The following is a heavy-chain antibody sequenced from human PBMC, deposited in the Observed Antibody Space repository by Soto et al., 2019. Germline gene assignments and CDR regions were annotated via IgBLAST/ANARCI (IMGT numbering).Heavy chain of an antibody. Sequence: QLQLQESGSGLVKPSQTLSLTCAVSGGSISSGGYSCNCIRQPPGKGLEWLGYIYHSGSTYYNPSLKSRVTISVDRSQNQFSLKLRSVTAADTATYYCARGMTTVTTFAYWGQGTLVTVSS. J-gene: IGHJ4*02. D-gene: IGHD4-17*01. CDR2: IYHSGST. CDR3: ARGMTTVTTFAY. V-gene: IGHV4-30-2*01. CDR1: GGSISSGGYS.